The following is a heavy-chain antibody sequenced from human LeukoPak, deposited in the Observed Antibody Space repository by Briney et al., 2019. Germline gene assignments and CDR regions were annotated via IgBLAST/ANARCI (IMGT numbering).Heavy chain of an antibody. D-gene: IGHD6-19*01. CDR2: INPNSGGT. V-gene: IGHV1-2*06. J-gene: IGHJ4*02. Sequence: ASVKVSCRASGYTFTGYYMHWVRQAPGQGLEWMGRINPNSGGTNYAQKFQGRVTMTRDTFISTAYMELSRLRSDDTAVYYCARAVAGHYFDYWGQGTLVTVSS. CDR1: GYTFTGYY. CDR3: ARAVAGHYFDY.